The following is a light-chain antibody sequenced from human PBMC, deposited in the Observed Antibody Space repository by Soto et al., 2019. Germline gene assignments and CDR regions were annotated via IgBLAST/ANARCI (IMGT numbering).Light chain of an antibody. CDR1: SGHSSYA. CDR2: VNSDGSQ. V-gene: IGLV4-69*01. CDR3: QTWGAGLVV. J-gene: IGLJ2*01. Sequence: QAALTQSPSASASLGPSVKLTCTLSSGHSSYAIACHQQQPETGRRYLLKVNSDGSQSKGDGIPDRFSGSSAGADRYLTIPRLQSEDDDDYYCQTWGAGLVVFGGGTKLTVL.